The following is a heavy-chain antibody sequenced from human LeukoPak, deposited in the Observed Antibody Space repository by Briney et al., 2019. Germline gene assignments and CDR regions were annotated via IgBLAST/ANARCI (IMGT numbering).Heavy chain of an antibody. Sequence: GASVKVSCKASGYSFTSYYMHWVRQAPGQGLEWMGIINCSGGSTSNAEKFQGRVTMTRDTSTTTVYMELSSLRSEDTAVYYCARAYADYVNTFDYWGQGTLVTVSS. V-gene: IGHV1-46*01. CDR3: ARAYADYVNTFDY. J-gene: IGHJ4*02. CDR2: INCSGGST. D-gene: IGHD4-17*01. CDR1: GYSFTSYY.